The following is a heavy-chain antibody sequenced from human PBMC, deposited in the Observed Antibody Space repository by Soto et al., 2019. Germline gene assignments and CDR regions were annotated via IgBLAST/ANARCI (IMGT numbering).Heavy chain of an antibody. CDR2: ISSSGSTI. Sequence: GGSLRLSCAASGFTFSDYYMSWIRQAPGKGLEWVSYISSSGSTIYYADSVKGRFTISRDNAKNSLYLQMNSLRAEDTAVYYCARGVVYCSSTSCYHGYMDVWGKGTTVTVSS. CDR3: ARGVVYCSSTSCYHGYMDV. V-gene: IGHV3-11*01. J-gene: IGHJ6*03. CDR1: GFTFSDYY. D-gene: IGHD2-2*01.